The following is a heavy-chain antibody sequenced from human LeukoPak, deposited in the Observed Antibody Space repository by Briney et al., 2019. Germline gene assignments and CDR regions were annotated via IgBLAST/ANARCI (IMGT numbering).Heavy chain of an antibody. D-gene: IGHD2-21*02. CDR3: ARDVIVETGYFDN. CDR2: INHSGST. CDR1: GGSFSGYY. J-gene: IGHJ4*02. Sequence: SETLSLTCAVYGGSFSGYYWSWIRQPPGKGLEWIGEINHSGSTNYNPSLKSRVTISVDTSKNQFSLKLSSVTAADTAVYYCARDVIVETGYFDNWGQGTLVTVSS. V-gene: IGHV4-34*01.